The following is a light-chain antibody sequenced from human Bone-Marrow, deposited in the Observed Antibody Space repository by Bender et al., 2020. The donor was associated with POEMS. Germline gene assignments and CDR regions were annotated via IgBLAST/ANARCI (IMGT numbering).Light chain of an antibody. CDR2: DND. CDR3: GSWDSGLSGYV. V-gene: IGLV1-51*01. Sequence: QSVLTQPPSVSAAPGQTVTISCSGSNSNIGSNTVSWYQHLPGRAPKLLIYDNDRRPSGIPDRISGSKSGTSATLGITGLQTGDEADYYCGSWDSGLSGYVFGTGTKVTVL. CDR1: NSNIGSNT. J-gene: IGLJ1*01.